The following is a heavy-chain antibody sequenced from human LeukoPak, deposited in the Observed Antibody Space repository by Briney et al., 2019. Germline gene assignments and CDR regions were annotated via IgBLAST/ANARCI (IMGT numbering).Heavy chain of an antibody. CDR1: VCTFSSYA. J-gene: IGHJ3*02. CDR2: IISILGIA. Sequence: ASVTVSCKSSVCTFSSYAISGLRQAPGQGLAWMGRIISILGIANYAKKFQGRVTITADKSTSTAYMELSSLRSEDTAVYYCARGPHIVVVIAIKERAFDIWGQGTMVTVSS. CDR3: ARGPHIVVVIAIKERAFDI. V-gene: IGHV1-69*04. D-gene: IGHD2-21*01.